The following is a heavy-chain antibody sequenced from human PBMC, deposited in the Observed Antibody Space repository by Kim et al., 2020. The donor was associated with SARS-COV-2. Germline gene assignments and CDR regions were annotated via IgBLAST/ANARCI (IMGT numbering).Heavy chain of an antibody. CDR1: GFTFSSYS. D-gene: IGHD3-10*01. CDR3: AREGPITMVRGVIYGGGFFDY. CDR2: ISSSSSYI. V-gene: IGHV3-21*01. Sequence: GGSLRLSCAASGFTFSSYSMNWVRQAPGKGLEWVSSISSSSSYIYYADSVKGRFTISRDNAKNSLYLQMNSLRAEDTAVYYCAREGPITMVRGVIYGGGFFDYWGQGTLVTVSS. J-gene: IGHJ4*02.